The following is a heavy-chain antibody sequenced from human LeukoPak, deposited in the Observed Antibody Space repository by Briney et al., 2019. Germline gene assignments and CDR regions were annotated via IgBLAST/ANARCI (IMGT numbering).Heavy chain of an antibody. J-gene: IGHJ4*02. CDR3: ARDYEWLRF. V-gene: IGHV3-48*01. CDR1: GFTFSSYS. D-gene: IGHD5-12*01. CDR2: ISSSSSTI. Sequence: GGSLRLSRAASGFTFSSYSMNWVRQAPGKGLEWVSYISSSSSTIYYADSVKGRFTISRDNAKNSLYLQMNSLRAEDTAVYYCARDYEWLRFWGQGTLVTVSS.